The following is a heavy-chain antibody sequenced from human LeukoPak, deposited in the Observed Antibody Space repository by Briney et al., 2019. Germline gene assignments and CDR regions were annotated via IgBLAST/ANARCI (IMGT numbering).Heavy chain of an antibody. Sequence: PGGSLRLPCAASGLTFSTYPMAWVRQTPGKGLEWISSISGSGDSTFHADSVKGRFTISRDNSKNTLYLQMNSLRADDTAVYYCARYDLSSSWTRTCLACWGQGTLVTVSS. J-gene: IGHJ4*02. D-gene: IGHD6-13*01. CDR3: ARYDLSSSWTRTCLAC. CDR1: GLTFSTYP. V-gene: IGHV3-23*01. CDR2: ISGSGDST.